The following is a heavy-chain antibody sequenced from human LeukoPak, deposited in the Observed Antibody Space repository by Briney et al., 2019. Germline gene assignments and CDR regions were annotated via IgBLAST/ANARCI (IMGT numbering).Heavy chain of an antibody. CDR2: IYYSGST. V-gene: IGHV4-61*08. D-gene: IGHD6-13*01. CDR1: GGSISSSDYY. J-gene: IGHJ3*02. Sequence: PSETLSLTCTVSGGSISSSDYYWSWIRQPPGKGLEWIGYIYYSGSTNYNPSLKSRVTISVDTSKNQFSRKLSSVTAADTAVYYCARGGWQQLVRTTFDIWGQGTMVTVSS. CDR3: ARGGWQQLVRTTFDI.